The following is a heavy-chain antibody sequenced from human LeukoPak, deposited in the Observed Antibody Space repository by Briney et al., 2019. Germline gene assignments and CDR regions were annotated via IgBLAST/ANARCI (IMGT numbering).Heavy chain of an antibody. CDR2: IYHSGST. D-gene: IGHD3-10*01. CDR3: ARDGPMVRGVHFDP. J-gene: IGHJ5*02. Sequence: SGTLSLTCAVSGGSISSSNWWSWVRQPPGKGLEWIGEIYHSGSTNYNPSLKSRVTISVDTSKNQFSLKLSSVTAADTAVYYCARDGPMVRGVHFDPRGQGTLVTVSS. CDR1: GGSISSSNW. V-gene: IGHV4-4*02.